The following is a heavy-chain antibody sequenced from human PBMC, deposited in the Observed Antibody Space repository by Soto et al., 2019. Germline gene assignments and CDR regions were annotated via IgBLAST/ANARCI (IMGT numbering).Heavy chain of an antibody. CDR3: ARPHSSGWYWFDP. Sequence: GGSLILSCAASGFTFSSYSMTWVRQAPGKGLEWVSSISSSSSYIYYADSVKGRFTISRDNAKNSLYLQMNSLRAEDTAVYYCARPHSSGWYWFDPWGQGTLVTVSS. V-gene: IGHV3-21*01. D-gene: IGHD6-19*01. CDR1: GFTFSSYS. J-gene: IGHJ5*02. CDR2: ISSSSSYI.